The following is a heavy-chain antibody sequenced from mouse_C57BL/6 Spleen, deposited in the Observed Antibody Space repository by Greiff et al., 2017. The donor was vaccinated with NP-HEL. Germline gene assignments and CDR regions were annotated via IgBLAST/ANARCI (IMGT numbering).Heavy chain of an antibody. CDR3: ARDYDGRADY. J-gene: IGHJ2*01. CDR2: IYPGSGNT. D-gene: IGHD2-4*01. CDR1: GYTFTDYY. Sequence: VQLQQSGAELVRPGASVKLSCKASGYTFTDYYINWVKQRPGQGLEWIAKIYPGSGNTYYNEKFKGKATLTAEKSSSTAYMQLSSLTSEDSAVYFCARDYDGRADYWGQGTTLTVSS. V-gene: IGHV1-76*01.